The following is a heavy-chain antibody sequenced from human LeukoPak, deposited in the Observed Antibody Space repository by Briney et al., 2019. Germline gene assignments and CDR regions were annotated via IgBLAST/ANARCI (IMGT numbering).Heavy chain of an antibody. CDR2: ISYDGSNK. V-gene: IGHV3-30*14. J-gene: IGHJ3*02. CDR1: GFTFSSHA. D-gene: IGHD2-2*01. Sequence: GGSLRLSCAASGFTFSSHAMHWVRQAPGKGLEWVAVISYDGSNKYYADSVKGRFTISRDNSKNTLYLQMNSLRAEDTAVYYCARDTPASPLGAFDIWGQGTMVTVSS. CDR3: ARDTPASPLGAFDI.